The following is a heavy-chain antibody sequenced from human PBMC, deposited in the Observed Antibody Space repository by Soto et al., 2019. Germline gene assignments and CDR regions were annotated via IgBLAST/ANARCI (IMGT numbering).Heavy chain of an antibody. J-gene: IGHJ4*02. D-gene: IGHD3-10*01. Sequence: QVQLVESGGGVVQPGRSLRLSCAASGFTFSSYGMHWVRQAPGKGLEWVAVISYDGSNKYYADSVKGRFTISRDNSKNTLYLQMNSLRAEDTAVYYCARELLWFGELDYWGQGTLVTVSS. CDR3: ARELLWFGELDY. CDR2: ISYDGSNK. CDR1: GFTFSSYG. V-gene: IGHV3-30*03.